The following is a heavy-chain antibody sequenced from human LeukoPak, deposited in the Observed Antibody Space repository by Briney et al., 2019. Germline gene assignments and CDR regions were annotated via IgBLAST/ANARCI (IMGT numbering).Heavy chain of an antibody. J-gene: IGHJ4*02. CDR2: ISSSSSYI. Sequence: GGSLRLSCAASGFTFSSYSMNWVRQAPGKGLEWVSSISSSSSYIYYADSVKGRFTISRGNAKNSLYLQMNSLRAEDTAVYYCARGGIAARPADFDYWGQGTLVTVSS. CDR1: GFTFSSYS. CDR3: ARGGIAARPADFDY. V-gene: IGHV3-21*01. D-gene: IGHD6-6*01.